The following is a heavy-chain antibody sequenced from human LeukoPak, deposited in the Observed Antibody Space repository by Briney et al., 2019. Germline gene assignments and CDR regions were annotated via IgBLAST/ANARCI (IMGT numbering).Heavy chain of an antibody. CDR1: GGTFSSYA. CDR2: IIPIFGTA. D-gene: IGHD6-19*01. Sequence: ASVKVSCKSSGGTFSSYAISWVRQPPGQGLEWMGGIIPIFGTANYAQKFQGRVTITADESTSTAYMELSSLISEDTAVYYCARGRLYSSGWYLDYFDYWGQGTLVTVSS. J-gene: IGHJ4*02. CDR3: ARGRLYSSGWYLDYFDY. V-gene: IGHV1-69*13.